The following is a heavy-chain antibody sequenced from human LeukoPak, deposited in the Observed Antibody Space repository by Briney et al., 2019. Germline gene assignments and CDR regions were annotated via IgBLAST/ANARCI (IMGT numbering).Heavy chain of an antibody. D-gene: IGHD4-17*01. J-gene: IGHJ4*02. CDR1: GFTFSSYS. CDR3: ARDMTTVTTIDSSVDY. CDR2: ISSSSSYI. Sequence: PGGSLRLSCAASGFTFSSYSMNWVRQAPGKGLEWVSSISSSSSYIYYADSVKGRFTISRDNAKNSLYLQMNSLRAEDTAVYYCARDMTTVTTIDSSVDYWGQGTLVTVSS. V-gene: IGHV3-21*01.